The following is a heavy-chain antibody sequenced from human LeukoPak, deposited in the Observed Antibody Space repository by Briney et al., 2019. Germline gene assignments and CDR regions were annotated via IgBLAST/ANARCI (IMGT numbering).Heavy chain of an antibody. CDR3: ARVGTYYRSLDS. D-gene: IGHD3-10*01. Sequence: SETLSLTCTVSGGFINDASWNWIRQPPGQGLEWIGYISHSGGTNYNPYLESRVTISLDTYKNQFSLKLSSGTAADTAVYYCARVGTYYRSLDSWGQGTLVTVSS. CDR1: GGFINDAS. CDR2: ISHSGGT. J-gene: IGHJ4*02. V-gene: IGHV4-59*01.